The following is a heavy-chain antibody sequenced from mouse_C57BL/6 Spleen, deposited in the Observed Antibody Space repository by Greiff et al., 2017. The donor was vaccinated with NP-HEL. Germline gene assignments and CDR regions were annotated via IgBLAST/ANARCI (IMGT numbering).Heavy chain of an antibody. Sequence: QVHVKQPGAELVMPGASVKLSCKASGYTFTSYWMHWVKQRPGQGLEWIGEIDPSDSYTNYNQKFKGKSTLTVDKSSSTAYMQLSSLTSEDSAVYYCARWDSNYDYWGQGTTLTVSS. J-gene: IGHJ2*01. CDR3: ARWDSNYDY. V-gene: IGHV1-69*01. CDR1: GYTFTSYW. D-gene: IGHD2-5*01. CDR2: IDPSDSYT.